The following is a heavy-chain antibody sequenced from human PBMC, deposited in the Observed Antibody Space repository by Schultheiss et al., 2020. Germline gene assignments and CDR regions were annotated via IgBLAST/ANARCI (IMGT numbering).Heavy chain of an antibody. J-gene: IGHJ3*02. Sequence: SQTLSLTCTVSGGSISSYYWSWIRQPPGKGLEWIGYIYYSGSTNYNPSLKSRVTISVDTSKNQFSLKLSSVTAADTAVYYCAAGGIVPDAFDIWGQGTMVTVSS. V-gene: IGHV4-59*01. D-gene: IGHD3-16*01. CDR3: AAGGIVPDAFDI. CDR2: IYYSGST. CDR1: GGSISSYY.